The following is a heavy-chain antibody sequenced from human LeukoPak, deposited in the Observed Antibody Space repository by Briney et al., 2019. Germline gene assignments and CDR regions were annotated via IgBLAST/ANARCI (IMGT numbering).Heavy chain of an antibody. CDR3: ARIGETGSYYFDY. D-gene: IGHD1-26*01. CDR1: GFIVTNNY. V-gene: IGHV3-53*01. J-gene: IGHJ4*02. Sequence: GGSLRLSCAASGFIVTNNYMSWVRQAPGKGLEWVSVIYSAGNTYYADSVKGRFTISRDHSKNTLYLQMNSLRAEDTAVYYCARIGETGSYYFDYWGQGTLVTVSS. CDR2: IYSAGNT.